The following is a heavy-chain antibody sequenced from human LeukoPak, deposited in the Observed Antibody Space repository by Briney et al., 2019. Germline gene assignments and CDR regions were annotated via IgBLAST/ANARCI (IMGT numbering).Heavy chain of an antibody. CDR3: ARLLGTSYYYDSSGINGFDY. J-gene: IGHJ4*02. CDR2: IWYDGSNK. Sequence: GGSLRLSCAASGFTFSSYGMHWVRQAPGKGLEWVAVIWYDGSNKYYADSVKGRFTISRDNSKNTLYLQMNSLRAEDTAVYYCARLLGTSYYYDSSGINGFDYWGQGTLVTVSS. CDR1: GFTFSSYG. V-gene: IGHV3-33*01. D-gene: IGHD3-22*01.